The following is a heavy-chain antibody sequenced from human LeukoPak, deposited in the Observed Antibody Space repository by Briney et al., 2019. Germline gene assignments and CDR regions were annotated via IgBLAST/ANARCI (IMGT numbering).Heavy chain of an antibody. CDR1: GGSFSGYY. J-gene: IGHJ3*02. CDR3: ASPGSGWYADAFDI. D-gene: IGHD6-19*01. CDR2: TNHSGST. V-gene: IGHV4-34*01. Sequence: SETLSLTCAVYGGSFSGYYWSWIRQPPGKGLEWIGETNHSGSTNYNPSLKSRVTISVDTSKNQFSLKLSSVTAADTAVYYCASPGSGWYADAFDIWGQGTMVTVSS.